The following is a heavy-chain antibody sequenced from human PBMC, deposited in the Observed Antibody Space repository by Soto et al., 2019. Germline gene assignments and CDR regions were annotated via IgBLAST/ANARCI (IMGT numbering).Heavy chain of an antibody. V-gene: IGHV4-34*01. CDR2: INHSGST. CDR1: GGSFSGYY. CDR3: ARVPAIGYYDFWSGYYNGPFDI. J-gene: IGHJ3*02. Sequence: LSLTCAVYGGSFSGYYWSWIRQPPGKGLEWIGEINHSGSTNYNPSLKSRVTISVDTSKNQFSLKLSSVTAADTAVYYCARVPAIGYYDFWSGYYNGPFDIWGQGTMVTF. D-gene: IGHD3-3*01.